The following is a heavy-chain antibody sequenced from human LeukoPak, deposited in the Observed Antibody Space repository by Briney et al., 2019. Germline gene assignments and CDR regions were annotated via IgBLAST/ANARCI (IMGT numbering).Heavy chain of an antibody. D-gene: IGHD3-22*01. J-gene: IGHJ4*02. CDR3: VKDSGTNYDSRGFLPHFDY. V-gene: IGHV3-74*01. Sequence: GGSLRLSCAASGFTFSSYWMHWVRQAPGKGLVWVSRINTDGSRTSYVDSVKGRFTISRDNAKNTVYLQMNSLRVEDTALYYCVKDSGTNYDSRGFLPHFDYWGQGTLVTVSS. CDR1: GFTFSSYW. CDR2: INTDGSRT.